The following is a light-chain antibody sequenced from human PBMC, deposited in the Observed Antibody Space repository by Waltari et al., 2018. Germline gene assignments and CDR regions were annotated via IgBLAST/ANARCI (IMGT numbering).Light chain of an antibody. CDR2: GAS. Sequence: EIVLTQSPGTLSLSPGARANLSCRASQTLTKKYLAWYQQKPGQAPRLLIYGASSRAAGIPDRFSGSGSGTDFTLTIDRLEPEDFAVYYCQQYGSSVLYTFGQGTNLEI. J-gene: IGKJ2*01. V-gene: IGKV3-20*01. CDR3: QQYGSSVLYT. CDR1: QTLTKKY.